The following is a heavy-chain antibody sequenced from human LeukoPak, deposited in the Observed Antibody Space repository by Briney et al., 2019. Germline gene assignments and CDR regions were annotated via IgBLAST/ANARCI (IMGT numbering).Heavy chain of an antibody. D-gene: IGHD3-10*01. J-gene: IGHJ5*02. CDR2: IHHSGST. Sequence: KPSETLSLTCDVSGGSFSGNSWTWIRQPPGKGLEWIGEIHHSGSTNYRPSPKSRVTISADASKNQFSLQLNSVSAADTAVYYCARESTMIRGLIPWFDPWGQGTLVTVSS. CDR3: ARESTMIRGLIPWFDP. CDR1: GGSFSGNS. V-gene: IGHV4-34*01.